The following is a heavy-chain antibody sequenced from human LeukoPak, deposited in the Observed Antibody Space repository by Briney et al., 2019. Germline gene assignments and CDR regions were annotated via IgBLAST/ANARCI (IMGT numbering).Heavy chain of an antibody. Sequence: SETLSLTCTVSGGSLSPYYWSWIRQSAEKGLEWIGRIHASGITNYNPSLRSRVSLSLDRSKNQFSLNLTSVTAADTAVYYCARDTHYDYWSGYLNWFDPWGQGTLVTVSS. CDR2: IHASGIT. CDR3: ARDTHYDYWSGYLNWFDP. V-gene: IGHV4-4*07. CDR1: GGSLSPYY. D-gene: IGHD3-3*01. J-gene: IGHJ5*02.